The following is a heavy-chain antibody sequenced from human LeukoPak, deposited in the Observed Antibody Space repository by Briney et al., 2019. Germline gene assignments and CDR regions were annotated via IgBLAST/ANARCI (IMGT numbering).Heavy chain of an antibody. CDR2: ITHSGST. CDR1: GGSFSGYY. CDR3: ARGDRYYYYMDV. V-gene: IGHV4-34*01. Sequence: PSETLSLTCTVYGGSFSGYYLNWLRQPPGKGLEWIGEITHSGSTNYHPSLKSRVTMSVDTSTNQFSLRVSSVTAADTTVYYCARGDRYYYYMDVWGKGTTVTVSS. J-gene: IGHJ6*03.